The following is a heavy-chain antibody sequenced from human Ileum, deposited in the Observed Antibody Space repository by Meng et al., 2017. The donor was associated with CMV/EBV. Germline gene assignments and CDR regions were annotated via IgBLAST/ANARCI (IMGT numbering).Heavy chain of an antibody. Sequence: VEVAQSGTEVKKPGASGKVSCKASGYTFTDYYMHWVRQAPGQGREWMGWIDPNTGGTKYIQKFQGRVTMTGDTSISTAYMELSGLRFDDTAVYYCARRERISSGLEYWGQGTLVTVSS. D-gene: IGHD6-6*01. V-gene: IGHV1-2*02. CDR3: ARRERISSGLEY. CDR2: IDPNTGGT. CDR1: GYTFTDYY. J-gene: IGHJ4*02.